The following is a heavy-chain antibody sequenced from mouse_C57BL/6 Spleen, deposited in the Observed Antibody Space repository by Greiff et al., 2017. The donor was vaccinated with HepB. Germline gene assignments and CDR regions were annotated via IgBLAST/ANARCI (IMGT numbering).Heavy chain of an antibody. CDR2: IRLKSDNYAT. J-gene: IGHJ3*01. Sequence: EVKLQESGGGLVQPGGSMKLSCVASGFTFSNYWMNWVRQSPEKGLEWVAQIRLKSDNYATHYAESVKGRFTISRDDSKSSVYLQMNNLRAEDTGIYYCTDHFLYDYDGWFAYWGQGTLVTVSA. CDR3: TDHFLYDYDGWFAY. D-gene: IGHD2-4*01. CDR1: GFTFSNYW. V-gene: IGHV6-3*01.